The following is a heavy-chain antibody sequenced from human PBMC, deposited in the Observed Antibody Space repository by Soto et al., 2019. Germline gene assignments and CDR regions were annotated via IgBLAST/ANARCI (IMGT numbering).Heavy chain of an antibody. CDR3: AREYGSGSSPPWCDP. D-gene: IGHD3-10*01. J-gene: IGHJ5*02. CDR1: GFTFDDYG. V-gene: IGHV3-20*01. CDR2: SNSNGDKT. Sequence: EVQRVESGGGVVWPGGSLRLSCAASGFTFDDYGMSWVRQVPGKGLEWVSGSNSNGDKTGYADSVKGRFTISRDNAKNSLYLQRNSLRVEDTALYHCAREYGSGSSPPWCDPWGQGTLVTVSS.